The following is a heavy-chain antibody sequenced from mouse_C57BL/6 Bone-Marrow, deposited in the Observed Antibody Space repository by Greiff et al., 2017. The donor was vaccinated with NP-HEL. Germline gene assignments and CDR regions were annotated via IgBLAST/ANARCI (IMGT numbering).Heavy chain of an antibody. V-gene: IGHV14-4*01. Sequence: EVQLQQSGAELVRPGASVKLSCTASGFNIKDDYMHWVKQRPEQGLEWIGWIDPENGDTEYASKFQGKATITADTSSNTAYLQLSSLTSEDTAVYYCTTDHYYGSSTRDFDYWGQGTTLTVSS. D-gene: IGHD1-1*01. CDR2: IDPENGDT. CDR3: TTDHYYGSSTRDFDY. CDR1: GFNIKDDY. J-gene: IGHJ2*01.